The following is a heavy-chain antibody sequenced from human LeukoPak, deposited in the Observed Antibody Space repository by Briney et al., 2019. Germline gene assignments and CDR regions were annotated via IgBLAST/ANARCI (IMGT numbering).Heavy chain of an antibody. CDR3: ARGSYYDILTGYPSIYYYYMDV. CDR2: MNPNSGNT. D-gene: IGHD3-9*01. CDR1: GSTFTSYD. Sequence: GAPVKVSCKASGSTFTSYDINWVRQATGQGLEWMGWMNPNSGNTGYAQKFQGRVTMTRNTSISTAYMELSSLRSEDTAVYYCARGSYYDILTGYPSIYYYYMDVWGKGTTVTVSS. J-gene: IGHJ6*03. V-gene: IGHV1-8*01.